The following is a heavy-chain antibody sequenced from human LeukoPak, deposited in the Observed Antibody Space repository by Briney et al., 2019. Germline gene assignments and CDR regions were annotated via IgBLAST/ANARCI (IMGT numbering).Heavy chain of an antibody. CDR2: ISGSGVGT. CDR3: AKGDTSIVRRYYFDY. D-gene: IGHD5-18*01. J-gene: IGHJ4*02. V-gene: IGHV3-23*01. Sequence: GGSLRLSCAASGFNLSSYAMSWVRQAPGKGLEWVSVISGSGVGTYYADSVKGRFTISRDNSKNTLDLQMNSLRAEDTAVYYCAKGDTSIVRRYYFDYWGQGTPVTVSS. CDR1: GFNLSSYA.